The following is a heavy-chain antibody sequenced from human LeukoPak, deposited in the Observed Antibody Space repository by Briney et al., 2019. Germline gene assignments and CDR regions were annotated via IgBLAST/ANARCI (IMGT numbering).Heavy chain of an antibody. CDR1: GFTFSSYA. CDR2: ISGSGGST. V-gene: IGHV3-23*01. CDR3: AKSQGYYDYVWGSYRYPVDY. D-gene: IGHD3-16*02. Sequence: GGSLRLSCAASGFTFSSYAMSWVRQAPGKGLEWVSAISGSGGSTYYADSVKGRFTISRDNSKNTLYLQMNSLRAEDTAVYYCAKSQGYYDYVWGSYRYPVDYWGQGTLVTVSS. J-gene: IGHJ4*02.